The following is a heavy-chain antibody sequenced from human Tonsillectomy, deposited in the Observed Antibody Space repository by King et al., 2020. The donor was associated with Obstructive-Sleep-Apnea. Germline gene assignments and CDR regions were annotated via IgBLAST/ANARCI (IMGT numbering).Heavy chain of an antibody. D-gene: IGHD6-19*01. V-gene: IGHV1-18*01. Sequence: QLVQSGAEVKKPGASVKVSCKASGYIFNIYGISWVRLAPGQGLEWMGWISADNGNTNYAQKFQGRVTMTTDTSTSTAYMELRSPRSDDTAVYYCARGRQLSRIAVAGNFDYWGQGTLVTVSS. CDR2: ISADNGNT. J-gene: IGHJ4*02. CDR1: GYIFNIYG. CDR3: ARGRQLSRIAVAGNFDY.